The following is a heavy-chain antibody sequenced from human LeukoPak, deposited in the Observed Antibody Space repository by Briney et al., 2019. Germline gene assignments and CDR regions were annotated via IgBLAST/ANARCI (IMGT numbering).Heavy chain of an antibody. Sequence: GGSLGLSCAASGFTFSSYSMNWVRQAPGKGLEWVSSISSSSSYIYYADSVKGRFTVSRDNAKNSLYLQMNSLRAEDTAVYYCARDLPLPSITGTMYYFDYWGQGTLVTVSS. CDR3: ARDLPLPSITGTMYYFDY. CDR2: ISSSSSYI. CDR1: GFTFSSYS. V-gene: IGHV3-21*01. D-gene: IGHD1-20*01. J-gene: IGHJ4*02.